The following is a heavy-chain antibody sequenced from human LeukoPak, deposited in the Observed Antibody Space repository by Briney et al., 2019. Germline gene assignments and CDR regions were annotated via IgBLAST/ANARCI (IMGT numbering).Heavy chain of an antibody. V-gene: IGHV3-15*01. CDR2: IKSKTDGGTT. D-gene: IGHD6-19*01. CDR1: GFTFSNAW. J-gene: IGHJ4*02. Sequence: KTGGSLRLSCAASGFTFSNAWMSWVRQAPGKGLEWVGRIKSKTDGGTTDYAAPVKGRFTISRDDSKNTLYLQMNSLKTEDTAVYYCTTDSSGWRFDYWGQGTLVTVSS. CDR3: TTDSSGWRFDY.